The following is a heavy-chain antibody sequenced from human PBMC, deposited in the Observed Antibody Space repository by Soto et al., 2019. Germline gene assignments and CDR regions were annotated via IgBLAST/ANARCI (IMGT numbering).Heavy chain of an antibody. D-gene: IGHD1-26*01. CDR1: GFTFSSYG. Sequence: GGSLRLSCAASGFTFSSYGMHWVRQAPGKGLEWVAVISYDGSNKYYADSVKGRFTISRDNSKNTLYLQMNSLRAEDTAVYYCAKGPVGATRPNAFDIWGQGTMVTISS. CDR3: AKGPVGATRPNAFDI. V-gene: IGHV3-30*18. J-gene: IGHJ3*02. CDR2: ISYDGSNK.